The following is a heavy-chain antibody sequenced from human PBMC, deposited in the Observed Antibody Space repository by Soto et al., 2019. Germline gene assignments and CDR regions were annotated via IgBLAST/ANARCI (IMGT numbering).Heavy chain of an antibody. CDR1: GFTFSSYA. D-gene: IGHD6-19*01. J-gene: IGHJ6*02. CDR2: ISGSGGST. CDR3: AKKAVAGLAYGRYV. V-gene: IGHV3-23*01. Sequence: GGCLRLSCAAAGFTFSSYAMSWVRQAPGKGLEWVSAISGSGGSTYYADAVKGRFTISRDNSKSTMYLQMNNRRAEDTAVYYCAKKAVAGLAYGRYVWRQGSTVAVSS.